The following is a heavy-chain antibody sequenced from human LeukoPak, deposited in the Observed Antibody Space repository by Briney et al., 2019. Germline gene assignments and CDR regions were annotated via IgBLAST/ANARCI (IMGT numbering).Heavy chain of an antibody. CDR3: ARATDYYYGMDV. V-gene: IGHV3-23*01. J-gene: IGHJ6*02. CDR1: GFIFGKYA. CDR2: ISGGGDST. Sequence: GGSLRLSCVGSGFIFGKYAMTWVRQAPGKGLEWVSTISGGGDSTWNADSVKGRFTVSRDNSKNTLLLQMNSLRAEDTALYYCARATDYYYGMDVWGQGTTVTVSS.